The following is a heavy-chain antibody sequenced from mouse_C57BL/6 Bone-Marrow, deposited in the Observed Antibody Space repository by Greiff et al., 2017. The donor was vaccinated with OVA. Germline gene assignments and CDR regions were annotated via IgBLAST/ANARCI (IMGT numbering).Heavy chain of an antibody. CDR3: ARDRGYGHPLWL. CDR1: GFTFSSYA. D-gene: IGHD2-10*02. V-gene: IGHV5-4*01. Sequence: EVMLVESGGGLVKPGGSLKLSCAASGFTFSSYAMSWVRQTPEQRLEWVATISDGGSYTYYPDNVKGRFTISRDNAKNNLYLQMSHLKSEDTAMYYCARDRGYGHPLWLRGQGTTLTVSS. CDR2: ISDGGSYT. J-gene: IGHJ2*01.